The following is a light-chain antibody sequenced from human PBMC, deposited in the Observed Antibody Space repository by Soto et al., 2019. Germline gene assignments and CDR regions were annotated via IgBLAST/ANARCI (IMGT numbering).Light chain of an antibody. Sequence: MVMTQSPATLSVSPGERVTLSCRMSQNVTSNLAWYQLKPGQTPSLLIYGTSTRAPDIPVRFSGSGSGTEFTLTISTVQSEDSAIYYCQQYDDWGFGPGTKVEIK. CDR1: QNVTSN. J-gene: IGKJ1*01. V-gene: IGKV3-15*01. CDR2: GTS. CDR3: QQYDDWG.